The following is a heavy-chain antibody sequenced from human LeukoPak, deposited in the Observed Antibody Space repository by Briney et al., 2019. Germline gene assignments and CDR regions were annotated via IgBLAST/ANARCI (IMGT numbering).Heavy chain of an antibody. CDR1: GFTFSNYW. V-gene: IGHV3-7*01. CDR3: TTAVADS. Sequence: GGSLRLSCAASGFTFSNYWMSRVRQGPGKGLEWVANIRQDGSEKHYLDSVKGRFTISRDNAKNSLYLQMNSLRADDTAVYYCTTAVADSWGQGTLVTVSS. J-gene: IGHJ5*02. D-gene: IGHD6-19*01. CDR2: IRQDGSEK.